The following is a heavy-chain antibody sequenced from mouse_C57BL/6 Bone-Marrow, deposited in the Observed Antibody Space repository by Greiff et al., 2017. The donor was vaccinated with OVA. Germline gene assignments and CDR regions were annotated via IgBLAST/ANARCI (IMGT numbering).Heavy chain of an antibody. CDR3: ARQKGSGYDY. V-gene: IGHV1-42*01. CDR2: INPSTGGT. CDR1: GYSFTGYY. J-gene: IGHJ2*01. D-gene: IGHD3-2*02. Sequence: VHVKQSGPELVKPGASVKISCKASGYSFTGYYMNWVKQSPEKSLEWIGEINPSTGGTTYNQKFKAKATLTLDKSSSTAYMQLKSLTSEDSAVDYCARQKGSGYDYWGQGTTLTVSS.